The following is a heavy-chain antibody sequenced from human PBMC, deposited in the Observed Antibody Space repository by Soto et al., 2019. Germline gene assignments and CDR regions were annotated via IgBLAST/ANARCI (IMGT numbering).Heavy chain of an antibody. Sequence: GGSLRLSCAASRFIFSSYAMTWVRQAPGKGLEWVSSISSSGRSTDYADSVKGRFTISRDNSQNTLYLQMNNLRAEDSAVYYCVKSGSSGISYFAYWGQGTLVTVSS. D-gene: IGHD1-26*01. J-gene: IGHJ4*02. CDR3: VKSGSSGISYFAY. CDR1: RFIFSSYA. CDR2: ISSSGRST. V-gene: IGHV3-23*01.